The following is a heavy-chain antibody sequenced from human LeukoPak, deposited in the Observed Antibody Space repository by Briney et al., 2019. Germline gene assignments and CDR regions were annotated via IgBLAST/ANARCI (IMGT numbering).Heavy chain of an antibody. CDR2: ISGSGGST. CDR1: RFTFSSYA. V-gene: IGHV3-23*01. D-gene: IGHD3-22*01. CDR3: AKGGPDFYYYDSSGYIGY. Sequence: GGSLRLSCAASRFTFSSYAMSWVRQAPGKGLEWVSAISGSGGSTYYADSVKGRFTISRDNSKNTLYLQMNSLRAEDTAVYYCAKGGPDFYYYDSSGYIGYWGQGTLVTVSS. J-gene: IGHJ4*02.